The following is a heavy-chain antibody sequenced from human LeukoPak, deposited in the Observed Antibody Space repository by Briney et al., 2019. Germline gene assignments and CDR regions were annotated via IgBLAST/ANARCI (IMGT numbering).Heavy chain of an antibody. V-gene: IGHV3-23*01. D-gene: IGHD4-17*01. Sequence: GGSLRLSCAASGFTFSSYAMTWVRQAPGKGLECVSVISGIGTTTYYANSVKGRFTISRDNSKNTLFLQMNSLRVEDTATYYCTKKRTTSVTDWFDPWGQGTLVTVSS. CDR1: GFTFSSYA. J-gene: IGHJ5*02. CDR2: ISGIGTTT. CDR3: TKKRTTSVTDWFDP.